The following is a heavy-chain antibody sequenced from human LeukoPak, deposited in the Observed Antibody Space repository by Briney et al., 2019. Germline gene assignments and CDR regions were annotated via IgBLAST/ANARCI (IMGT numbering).Heavy chain of an antibody. CDR1: GYTFTSYG. D-gene: IGHD3-22*01. J-gene: IGHJ4*02. CDR2: ISAYNGNT. CDR3: ARVPHYYYDSSGYGGYYFDY. Sequence: ASVKVSCEASGYTFTSYGISWVRQAPGQGLEWMGWISAYNGNTNYAQKLQGRVTMTTDTSTSTAYMELRGLRSDDTAVYYCARVPHYYYDSSGYGGYYFDYWGQGTLVNVSP. V-gene: IGHV1-18*01.